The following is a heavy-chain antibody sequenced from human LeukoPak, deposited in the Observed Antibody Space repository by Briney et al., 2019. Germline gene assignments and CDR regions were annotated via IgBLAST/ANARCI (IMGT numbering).Heavy chain of an antibody. V-gene: IGHV3-30-3*01. CDR1: GFTFSSYA. J-gene: IGHJ4*02. CDR2: ISYDGSNK. CDR3: ARDFVVVPAAVGFDY. Sequence: GGSLRLSCAASGFTFSSYAMHWVRQAPGKGLEWVAVISYDGSNKYYADSVKGRFTISRDNSKNTLYLQMNSLRAEDTAVYYCARDFVVVPAAVGFDYWGQGTLVTVSS. D-gene: IGHD2-2*01.